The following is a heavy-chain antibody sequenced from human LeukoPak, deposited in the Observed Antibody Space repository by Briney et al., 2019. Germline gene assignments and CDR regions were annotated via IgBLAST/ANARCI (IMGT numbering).Heavy chain of an antibody. D-gene: IGHD4-17*01. Sequence: GGSLRLSCEASGFTFSDYSMNWVRQAPGKGPEWLSSISGTRNYIYYADSVKGRFTISRDNSKNTLYLQMNSLRAEDTAVYYCAKSPTRFTVKVIWGQGTLVTVPS. CDR1: GFTFSDYS. V-gene: IGHV3-21*04. J-gene: IGHJ4*02. CDR3: AKSPTRFTVKVI. CDR2: ISGTRNYI.